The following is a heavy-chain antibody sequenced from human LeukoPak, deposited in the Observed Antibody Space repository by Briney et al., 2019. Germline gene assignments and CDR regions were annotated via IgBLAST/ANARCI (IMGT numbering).Heavy chain of an antibody. CDR2: ISAYNGNT. J-gene: IGHJ4*02. D-gene: IGHD3-10*01. V-gene: IGHV1-18*01. Sequence: ASVKVSCKASGYTFTSYGISWVRQAPGQGLEWMGWISAYNGNTNYAQKLQGRVTMTTDTSTSTAYMELRSLRSDDTAVYYCARVVGYYGSGSYYKNPDYWGQGTLATVSS. CDR3: ARVVGYYGSGSYYKNPDY. CDR1: GYTFTSYG.